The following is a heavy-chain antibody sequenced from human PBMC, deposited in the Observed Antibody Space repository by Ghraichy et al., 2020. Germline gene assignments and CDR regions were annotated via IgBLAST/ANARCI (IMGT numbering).Heavy chain of an antibody. V-gene: IGHV3-21*01. CDR2: ISSSSSYI. CDR1: GFTFSSYS. D-gene: IGHD3-22*01. Sequence: GGSLRLSCAASGFTFSSYSMNWVRQAPGKGLGWVSSISSSSSYIYYADSVKGRFTISRDNAKNSLYLQMNSLRAEDTAVYYCARRERGYYDSSGYRFDYWGQGTLVTVSS. J-gene: IGHJ4*02. CDR3: ARRERGYYDSSGYRFDY.